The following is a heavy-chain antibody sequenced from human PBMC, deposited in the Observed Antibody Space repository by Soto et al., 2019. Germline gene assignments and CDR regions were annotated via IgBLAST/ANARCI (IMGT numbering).Heavy chain of an antibody. V-gene: IGHV1-18*01. CDR3: ARGRYGDY. D-gene: IGHD1-1*01. CDR2: ISAHNGNT. Sequence: QVHLVQSGAEVKKPGASVKVSCKGSGYGFTTYGITWVRQAPGQGLEWMAWISAHNGNTNYAQKLQGRVTVTRDTSTSTAYMELRSLRSDGKAVYYCARGRYGDYWGQGALVTVSS. CDR1: GYGFTTYG. J-gene: IGHJ4*02.